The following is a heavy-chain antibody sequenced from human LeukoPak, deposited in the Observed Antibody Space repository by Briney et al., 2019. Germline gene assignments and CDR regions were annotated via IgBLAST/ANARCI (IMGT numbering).Heavy chain of an antibody. D-gene: IGHD5-18*01. CDR3: AWLRDYYYGMDV. Sequence: GGSVRLSCAASGFTVSSNYMSWVRQAPGKGLEWVSVIYSGGSTYYADSVKGRFTISRDNSKNTLYLQMNSLRAEDTAVYYCAWLRDYYYGMDVWGQGTTVTVSS. V-gene: IGHV3-53*01. CDR2: IYSGGST. J-gene: IGHJ6*02. CDR1: GFTVSSNY.